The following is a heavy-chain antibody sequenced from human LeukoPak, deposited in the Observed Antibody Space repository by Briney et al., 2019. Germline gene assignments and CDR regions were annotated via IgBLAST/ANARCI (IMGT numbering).Heavy chain of an antibody. V-gene: IGHV3-11*04. Sequence: KAGGSLRLSCAASGFTFSDYFMSWIRQAPGKGLEWISYISSSGSAMFYADSVKGRFTISRDNAKNSLYLQVNSLRAEDTAVYYCARDGSPWDYYYYYMDVWGKGTTVTVSS. D-gene: IGHD2-15*01. CDR1: GFTFSDYF. CDR2: ISSSGSAM. CDR3: ARDGSPWDYYYYYMDV. J-gene: IGHJ6*03.